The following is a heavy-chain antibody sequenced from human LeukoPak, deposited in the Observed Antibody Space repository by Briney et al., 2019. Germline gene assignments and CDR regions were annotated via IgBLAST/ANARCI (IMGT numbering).Heavy chain of an antibody. CDR3: ARDTLYSSGWDPLDY. CDR2: INQDGSEK. V-gene: IGHV3-7*01. Sequence: GGFLRLSCAASGFTFTTYWMGWVRQAPGKGLEWVANINQDGSEKYYVDSVKGRFTISRDNAKNSLYLQMNSLRAEDTAVYYCARDTLYSSGWDPLDYWGQGTLVTVSS. J-gene: IGHJ4*02. CDR1: GFTFTTYW. D-gene: IGHD6-19*01.